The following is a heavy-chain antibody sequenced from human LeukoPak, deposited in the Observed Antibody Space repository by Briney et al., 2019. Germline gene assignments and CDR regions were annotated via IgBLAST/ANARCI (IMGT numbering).Heavy chain of an antibody. D-gene: IGHD3-3*01. CDR3: ARHGRGYHRRPFDY. CDR1: RFTFSNYW. CDR2: IKEDESEK. V-gene: IGHV3-7*01. J-gene: IGHJ4*02. Sequence: PGGSLRLSCAASRFTFSNYWMSWVRQAPGKGLEWVANIKEDESEKYYVDSVKGRFTISRDNAKNSLFLQMNSLRAEDTAVYYCARHGRGYHRRPFDYWGQGTLVTVSS.